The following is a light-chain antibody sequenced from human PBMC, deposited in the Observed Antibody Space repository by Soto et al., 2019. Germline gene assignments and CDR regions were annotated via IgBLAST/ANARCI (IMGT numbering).Light chain of an antibody. J-gene: IGKJ1*01. CDR3: QQYGSSPWT. Sequence: EIVMTQSPGTLSLSPGERATLSCRASQSVSSSCLAWYQQKPGQATRLLIYGASSRATGIPDRFSGSGSGTDFTLTISRLEPEDFAVYYWQQYGSSPWTFGQGTKVEIK. V-gene: IGKV3-20*01. CDR2: GAS. CDR1: QSVSSSC.